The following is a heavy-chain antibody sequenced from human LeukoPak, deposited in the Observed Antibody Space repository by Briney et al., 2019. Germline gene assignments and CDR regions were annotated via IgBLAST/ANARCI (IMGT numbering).Heavy chain of an antibody. J-gene: IGHJ5*02. CDR3: ARVKPGGSSTSFDP. Sequence: SETLSLTCTVSGDSISSYYWSWIPQPAGKGMEWIGRFYIGGITNFNPSLKSRVTMSVDTSKNQFSLRLTSMTAADTAVYYCARVKPGGSSTSFDPWGQGTLVTVS. D-gene: IGHD2-15*01. CDR1: GDSISSYY. V-gene: IGHV4-4*07. CDR2: FYIGGIT.